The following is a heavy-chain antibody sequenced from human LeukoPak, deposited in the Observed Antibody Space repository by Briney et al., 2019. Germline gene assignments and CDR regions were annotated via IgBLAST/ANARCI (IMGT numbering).Heavy chain of an antibody. V-gene: IGHV3-53*01. J-gene: IGHJ4*02. CDR1: GFTVSSNY. Sequence: GGSLRLSCAASGFTVSSNYMSWVRQAPGKGLEWVSVIYSGGSTHYADSVKGRFTISRDNSKNTLYLQMNSLRAEDTAVYYCARVRPRVGAEYYFDYWGQGTLVTVSS. D-gene: IGHD1-26*01. CDR3: ARVRPRVGAEYYFDY. CDR2: IYSGGST.